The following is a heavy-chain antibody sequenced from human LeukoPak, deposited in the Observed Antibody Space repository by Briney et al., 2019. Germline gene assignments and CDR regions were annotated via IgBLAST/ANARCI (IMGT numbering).Heavy chain of an antibody. CDR1: GYSFTSYW. CDR2: IYPGDSDT. V-gene: IGHV5-51*01. D-gene: IGHD3-22*01. CDR3: ARLDANISGYYDYFDY. J-gene: IGHJ4*02. Sequence: SGESLKISCKGSGYSFTSYWIGWVRQMPGKGLEWMGIIYPGDSDTRYSPSFQGQVTISADKSISTAYLQWSSLKASDTAMYYCARLDANISGYYDYFDYWCQGTLVTVSS.